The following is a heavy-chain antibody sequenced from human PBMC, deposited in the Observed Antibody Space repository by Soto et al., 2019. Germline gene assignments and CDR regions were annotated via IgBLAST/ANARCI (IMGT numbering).Heavy chain of an antibody. CDR3: PSAPRIRYFQVLNENLNLFDH. J-gene: IGHJ4*01. CDR1: GFNFGFHS. V-gene: IGHV3-21*01. D-gene: IGHD3-9*01. CDR2: ITSSSTFR. Sequence: PVGSLRLSSVASGFNFGFHSMKWFRQAPGKGLEWVSSITSSSTFRQYADSVKGRFTISRDNANNSLYLQMDNLTIEDTAVYYCPSAPRIRYFQVLNENLNLFDHWCHRTLVTLSS.